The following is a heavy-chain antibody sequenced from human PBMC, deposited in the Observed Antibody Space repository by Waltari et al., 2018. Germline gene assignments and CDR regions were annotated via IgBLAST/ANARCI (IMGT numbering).Heavy chain of an antibody. CDR1: GGTFSSYA. D-gene: IGHD2-21*01. CDR2: IILILGTA. V-gene: IGHV1-69*08. CDR3: ARHYCGGDCYSSRYYGMDV. Sequence: QVQLVQSGAEVKKPGSSVKVSCKASGGTFSSYAISWVRQAPGQGLEWMGRIILILGTANYAQKFQRRVTITADKSMSTAYMELSSLRSEDTAVYYCARHYCGGDCYSSRYYGMDVWGQGTTVTVSS. J-gene: IGHJ6*02.